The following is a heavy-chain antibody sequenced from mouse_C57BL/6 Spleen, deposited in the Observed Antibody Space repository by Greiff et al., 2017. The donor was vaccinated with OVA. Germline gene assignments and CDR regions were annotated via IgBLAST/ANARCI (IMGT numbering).Heavy chain of an antibody. V-gene: IGHV6-3*01. Sequence: EVKVEESGGGLVQPGGSMKLSCVASGFTLSNYWMNWVRQSPEKGLEWVAQIRLKSDNYATHYAESVKGRFTISRDDSKSSVYLQMNNLRAEDTGIYYCTAGYFDVWGTGTTVTVSS. CDR2: IRLKSDNYAT. CDR1: GFTLSNYW. CDR3: TAGYFDV. J-gene: IGHJ1*03.